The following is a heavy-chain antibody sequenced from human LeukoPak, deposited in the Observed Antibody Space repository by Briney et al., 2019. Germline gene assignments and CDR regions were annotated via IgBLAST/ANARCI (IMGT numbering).Heavy chain of an antibody. CDR2: INPNSGDT. CDR1: GYTFTGYY. V-gene: IGHV1-2*02. J-gene: IGHJ6*02. D-gene: IGHD1-20*01. CDR3: ARGDNWNGNYYYGMDV. Sequence: GASVNVSCKASGYTFTGYYMHWVRQAPGQGLEWMGWINPNSGDTNYAQKFQGRVTMTRDTSISTAYMELSRLRSDDTAVYYCARGDNWNGNYYYGMDVWGQGTTVTVSS.